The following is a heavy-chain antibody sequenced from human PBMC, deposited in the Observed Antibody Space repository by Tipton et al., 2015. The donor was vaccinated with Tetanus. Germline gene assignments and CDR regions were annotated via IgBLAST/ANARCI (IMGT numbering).Heavy chain of an antibody. D-gene: IGHD5-24*01. Sequence: SLRLSCAASGFPFRSFWMHWVRQVPGKGLLWVSRIKSDGSSTTYADSVKGRFTISRDNANNTMYLQMNSLRAEDTGVYCCARDRFGDNYHVPSNYFDPWGQGTQVTVSS. CDR3: ARDRFGDNYHVPSNYFDP. CDR2: IKSDGSST. CDR1: GFPFRSFW. V-gene: IGHV3-74*01. J-gene: IGHJ5*02.